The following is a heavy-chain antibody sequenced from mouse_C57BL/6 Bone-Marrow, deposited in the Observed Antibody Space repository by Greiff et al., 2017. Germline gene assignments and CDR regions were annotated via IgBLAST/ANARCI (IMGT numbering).Heavy chain of an antibody. V-gene: IGHV1-7*01. J-gene: IGHJ4*01. Sequence: VQLQQSGAELAKPGASVKLSCKASGYTFTSYWMHWVKQRPGQGLEWIGYINPSSGYTKYNQKFKDKVTLTADKSSSTAYMQMSSLTYEDSAVXYCARYDGYLPWGDYWGQGTSVTVSS. CDR1: GYTFTSYW. CDR2: INPSSGYT. CDR3: ARYDGYLPWGDY. D-gene: IGHD2-3*01.